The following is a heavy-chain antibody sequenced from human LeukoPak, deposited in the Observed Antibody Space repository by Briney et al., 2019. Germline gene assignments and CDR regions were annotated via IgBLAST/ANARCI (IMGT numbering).Heavy chain of an antibody. D-gene: IGHD2-2*01. J-gene: IGHJ5*02. CDR1: GGSISSYY. CDR3: ARVGYCSSTSCGFDP. V-gene: IGHV4-59*01. Sequence: PSETLSLTCTVSGGSISSYYWSWIRQPPGKGLEWIGYIYYSGSTNYNPSLKSRVTISVDTSKSQFSLKLSSVTAADTAVYYCARVGYCSSTSCGFDPWGQGTLVTVSS. CDR2: IYYSGST.